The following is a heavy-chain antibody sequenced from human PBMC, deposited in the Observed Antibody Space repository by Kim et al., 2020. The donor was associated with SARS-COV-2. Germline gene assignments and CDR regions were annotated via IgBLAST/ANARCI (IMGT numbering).Heavy chain of an antibody. V-gene: IGHV3-11*01. CDR2: ISSSGSYI. J-gene: IGHJ5*01. CDR3: ARVSSGSSSWYWFDA. D-gene: IGHD6-13*01. Sequence: GGSLRLSCAASGFTFSDYYMTWIRQAPGKGLEWLSYISSSGSYIFYAESVKGRFSISRDNAKKSLYLQMNSLRAEDTAVYYCARVSSGSSSWYWFDAWG. CDR1: GFTFSDYY.